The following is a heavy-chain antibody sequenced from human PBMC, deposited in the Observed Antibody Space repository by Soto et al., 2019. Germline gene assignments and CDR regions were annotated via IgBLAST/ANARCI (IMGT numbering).Heavy chain of an antibody. CDR1: GDTFSPHA. J-gene: IGHJ1*01. CDR3: ARDRDRGRYYPHFQY. D-gene: IGHD1-26*01. CDR2: IIPLFGTP. V-gene: IGHV1-69*13. Sequence: SVKVSCKASGDTFSPHALSWVRQAPGQGLEWMGRIIPLFGTPIYAQKLQGRVTITADESTMTAYMELSSLKSEDTAVYYCARDRDRGRYYPHFQYWGQGTLVTVSS.